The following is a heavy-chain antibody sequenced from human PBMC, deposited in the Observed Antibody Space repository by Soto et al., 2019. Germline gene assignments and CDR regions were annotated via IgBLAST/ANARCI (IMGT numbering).Heavy chain of an antibody. J-gene: IGHJ4*02. D-gene: IGHD6-19*01. Sequence: EVQLVESGGRLVKPGGSLRLSCAASGFTFSNAWMNWVRQAPGKGLEWVGRIKSKTDGGTTDYAAPVKGRFTISRDAAKNTLYLQMNSLKTEDTAVYYCTTDSVAGTGWYWGQGTLFTVSS. CDR2: IKSKTDGGTT. CDR3: TTDSVAGTGWY. CDR1: GFTFSNAW. V-gene: IGHV3-15*07.